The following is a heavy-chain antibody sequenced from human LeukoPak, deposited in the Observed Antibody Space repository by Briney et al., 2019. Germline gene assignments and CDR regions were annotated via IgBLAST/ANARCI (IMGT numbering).Heavy chain of an antibody. CDR2: INPSPGTT. CDR3: ARPLNQWEAFDI. V-gene: IGHV1-46*01. J-gene: IGHJ3*02. CDR1: GYTLTSYS. D-gene: IGHD1-26*01. Sequence: APVKVSCKASGYTLTSYSMNWVRQAPGQGLEWMGVINPSPGTTSYAQDFQGRVTVTRDTSTNTVYMELSSLRYEDTAVYFCARPLNQWEAFDIWGQGTMVTVSS.